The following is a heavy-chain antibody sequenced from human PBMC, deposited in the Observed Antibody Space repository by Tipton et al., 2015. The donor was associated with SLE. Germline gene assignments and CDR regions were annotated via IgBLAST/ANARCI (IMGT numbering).Heavy chain of an antibody. CDR2: IYYTGIT. V-gene: IGHV4-59*01. J-gene: IGHJ6*03. CDR3: AKDHEDYSGSFGPSYYYLDV. Sequence: TLSLTCTVSGGSISGSYWSWVRQSPGKGLEWIGYIYYTGITNYNPSLKNRVTISVDTSERQISLKLTSVTAADSAVYYCAKDHEDYSGSFGPSYYYLDVWGKGTAVTVSS. CDR1: GGSISGSY. D-gene: IGHD6-6*01.